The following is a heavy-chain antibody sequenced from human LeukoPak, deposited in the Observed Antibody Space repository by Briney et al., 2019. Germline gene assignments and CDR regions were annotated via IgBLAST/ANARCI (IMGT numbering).Heavy chain of an antibody. CDR2: IYHSGRN. Sequence: PSETLSLTCAVYGGSFSDNYWTWIRQPPGKGLEWIGEIYHSGRNKYNPSLKSRVTISVDTSKNQFSLQLDSVTAADTAVYYCARGRGVVYRDYFDIWGQGTVVTVSS. J-gene: IGHJ3*02. CDR1: GGSFSDNY. V-gene: IGHV4-34*01. CDR3: ARGRGVVYRDYFDI. D-gene: IGHD3-3*01.